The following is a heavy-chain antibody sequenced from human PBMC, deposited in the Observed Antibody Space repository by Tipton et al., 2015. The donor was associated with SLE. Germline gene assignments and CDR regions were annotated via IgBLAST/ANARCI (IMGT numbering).Heavy chain of an antibody. Sequence: LRLSCAVSGGSISSGGYSWSWIRQPPGKGLEWIGNIYYSGSTQYNPSLQSRVTTSIDTSKNQFSLKMSSVTAADTAVYYCARTYGVWNDDHPTMRSTGMDVWGKGTTVTVAS. D-gene: IGHD3-3*01. CDR2: IYYSGST. CDR1: GGSISSGGYS. J-gene: IGHJ6*03. CDR3: ARTYGVWNDDHPTMRSTGMDV. V-gene: IGHV4-30-2*01.